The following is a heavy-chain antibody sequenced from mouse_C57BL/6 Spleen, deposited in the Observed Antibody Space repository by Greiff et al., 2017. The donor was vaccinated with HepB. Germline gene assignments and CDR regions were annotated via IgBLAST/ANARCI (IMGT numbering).Heavy chain of an antibody. CDR2: INYDGSST. CDR1: GFTFSDYY. Sequence: EVKLMESEGGLVQPGSSMKLSCTASGFTFSDYYMAWVRQVPEKGLEWVANINYDGSSTYYLDSLKSRFIISRDNAKNILYLQMSSLKSEDTATYYCARETGSYYFDYWGQGTTLTVSS. V-gene: IGHV5-16*01. CDR3: ARETGSYYFDY. D-gene: IGHD4-1*01. J-gene: IGHJ2*01.